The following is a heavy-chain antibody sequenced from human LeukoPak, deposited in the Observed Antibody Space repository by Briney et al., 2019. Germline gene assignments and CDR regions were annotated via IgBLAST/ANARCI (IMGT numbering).Heavy chain of an antibody. J-gene: IGHJ4*02. Sequence: GGSLRLSCAASGFTFSSYWMHWVRQAPGKGLVWVSRIKSDGTSTSYADSVKGRFTISRDNAKNTVYLQMNSLRAEDTAVYYCATSRTFDYWGQGTLVTVSS. CDR1: GFTFSSYW. CDR3: ATSRTFDY. CDR2: IKSDGTST. V-gene: IGHV3-74*01.